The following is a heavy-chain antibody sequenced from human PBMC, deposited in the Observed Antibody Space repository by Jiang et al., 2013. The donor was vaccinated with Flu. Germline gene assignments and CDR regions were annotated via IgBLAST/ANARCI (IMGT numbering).Heavy chain of an antibody. V-gene: IGHV5-51*01. J-gene: IGHJ4*02. Sequence: GAEVKKPGESLKISCKGSGYSFTSYWIGWVRQMPGKGLEWMGIIYPGDSDTRYSPSFQGQVTISADKSISTAYLQWSSLKASDTAMYYCARPAYCGGDCYSGPDYWGQGTLVTVSS. CDR3: ARPAYCGGDCYSGPDY. D-gene: IGHD2-21*02. CDR1: GYSFTSYW. CDR2: IYPGDSDT.